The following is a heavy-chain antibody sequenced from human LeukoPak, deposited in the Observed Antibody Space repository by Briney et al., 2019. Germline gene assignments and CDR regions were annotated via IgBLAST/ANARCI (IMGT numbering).Heavy chain of an antibody. V-gene: IGHV3-66*01. J-gene: IGHJ4*02. CDR3: ARAGPSSSWHQFDY. Sequence: GGSLRLSCAASGFTVSRNYMSWVRQAPGKGLEWVSVIYSGGRTYYADSVKGRFTISRDNSKNTLYLQMNRLRAEDTAVYYCARAGPSSSWHQFDYWGQGTLVTVSS. CDR2: IYSGGRT. D-gene: IGHD6-13*01. CDR1: GFTVSRNY.